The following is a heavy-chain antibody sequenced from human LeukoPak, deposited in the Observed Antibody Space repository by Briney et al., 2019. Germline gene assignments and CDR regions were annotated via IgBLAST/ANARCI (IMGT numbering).Heavy chain of an antibody. CDR1: GFTFSTFA. CDR2: FSPDGI. Sequence: GGSLRLSCAASGFTFSTFAMTWVRQAPGKGLEWVSTFSPDGIHYADSVKGRFAISRDDSMSTLFLQMNSLRAGDTAIYYCAKDYARGGCSLAHCNPIDSWGQGTLVTVSS. CDR3: AKDYARGGCSLAHCNPIDS. J-gene: IGHJ4*02. D-gene: IGHD2-15*01. V-gene: IGHV3-23*01.